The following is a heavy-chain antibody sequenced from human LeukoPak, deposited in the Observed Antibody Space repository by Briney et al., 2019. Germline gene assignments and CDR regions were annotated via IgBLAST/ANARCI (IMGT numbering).Heavy chain of an antibody. CDR3: ARDGGYSSSWYNPDAFDI. J-gene: IGHJ3*02. CDR2: IYHSGST. Sequence: SETLSLTYAVSGGSISSGGYSWSWIRQPPGKGLEWIGYIYHSGSTYYNPSLKSRVTISVDRSKNQFSLKLSSVTAADTAVYYCARDGGYSSSWYNPDAFDIWGQGTMVTVSS. D-gene: IGHD6-13*01. V-gene: IGHV4-30-2*01. CDR1: GGSISSGGYS.